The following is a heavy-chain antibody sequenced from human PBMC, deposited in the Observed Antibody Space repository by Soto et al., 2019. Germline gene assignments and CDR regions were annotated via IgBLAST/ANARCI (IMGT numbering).Heavy chain of an antibody. D-gene: IGHD3-3*01. CDR1: GFTFSSYG. V-gene: IGHV3-33*01. CDR3: ARSYDFWSGYSRPGY. J-gene: IGHJ4*02. Sequence: QVQLVESGGGVVQPGRSLRLSCAASGFTFSSYGMHWVRQAPGKGLEWVAVIWYDGSNKYYADSVKGRFTISRDNSKNTLYLQMNSLRAEDTAVYCCARSYDFWSGYSRPGYWGQGTLVTVSS. CDR2: IWYDGSNK.